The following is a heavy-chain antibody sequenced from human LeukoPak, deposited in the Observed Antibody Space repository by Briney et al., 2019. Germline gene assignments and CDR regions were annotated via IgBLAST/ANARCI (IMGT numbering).Heavy chain of an antibody. CDR3: AKDVVPAASQYYFDY. Sequence: GGSLRLSCAASEFTVSVNYMSWVRQAPGKGLEWVSFIYSGGSTYYADSVKGRFTISRDSSKNILYLQMNSLRAEDTALYYCAKDVVPAASQYYFDYWGQGTLVTVSS. J-gene: IGHJ4*02. CDR1: EFTVSVNY. CDR2: IYSGGST. D-gene: IGHD2-2*01. V-gene: IGHV3-53*05.